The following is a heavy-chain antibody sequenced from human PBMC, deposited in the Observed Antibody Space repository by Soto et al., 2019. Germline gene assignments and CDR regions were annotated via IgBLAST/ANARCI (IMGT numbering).Heavy chain of an antibody. CDR2: TYYRSKWYN. CDR3: ARDLWHSTNYRAYYYYMDV. Sequence: QVQLQQSGPGLVKPSQTLSLTCAISGDSVSTNSAAWNWIRQSPSRVLEWLGRTYYRSKWYNDYSGSVKSRIIIKPDTSKNQYSLQLNSVIPEDTAVYYCARDLWHSTNYRAYYYYMDVWGKGTTVTVSS. V-gene: IGHV6-1*01. J-gene: IGHJ6*03. D-gene: IGHD6-13*01. CDR1: GDSVSTNSAA.